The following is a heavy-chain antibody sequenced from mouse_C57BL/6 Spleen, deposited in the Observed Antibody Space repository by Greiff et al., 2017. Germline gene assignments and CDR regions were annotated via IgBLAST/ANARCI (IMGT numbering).Heavy chain of an antibody. V-gene: IGHV5-17*01. Sequence: EVKLMESGGGLVKPGGSLKFSCAASGFTFSDYGMHWVRQAPEKGLEWVAYISSGSSTIYYADTVKGRFTISRDNAKTTLFLQMTSLRSEDTATDYCGTGCGSLPWFAYWGQGTLVTVSA. CDR1: GFTFSDYG. D-gene: IGHD1-1*01. CDR3: GTGCGSLPWFAY. CDR2: ISSGSSTI. J-gene: IGHJ3*01.